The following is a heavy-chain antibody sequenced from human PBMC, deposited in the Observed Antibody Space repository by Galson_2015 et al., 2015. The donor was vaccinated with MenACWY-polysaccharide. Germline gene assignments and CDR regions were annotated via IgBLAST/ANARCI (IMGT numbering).Heavy chain of an antibody. CDR1: GGSISSSSYY. CDR2: IYYSGST. CDR3: ARDGGYSSRF. Sequence: ETLSLPCPVSGGSISSSSYYWGWIRQPPGKGLEWLGSIYYSGSTYYNPSLKSRVTISVDTSKNQFSLKLSSVTAADTAVYYCARDGGYSSRFWGQGTLVTVSS. D-gene: IGHD6-13*01. J-gene: IGHJ4*02. V-gene: IGHV4-39*07.